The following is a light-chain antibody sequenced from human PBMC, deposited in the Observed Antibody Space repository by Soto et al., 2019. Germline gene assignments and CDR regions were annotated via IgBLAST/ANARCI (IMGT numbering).Light chain of an antibody. CDR2: GAS. J-gene: IGKJ1*01. Sequence: EIVLTHSPATLSSFPGDRVTLSFRASQYINTRLAWYQHRPGQAPRLLIYGASTRATDIPARFSGSGSGTDFTLTISSLQSEDFAVYYCQHYNNWPTFGLGTKVDIK. CDR3: QHYNNWPT. V-gene: IGKV3-15*01. CDR1: QYINTR.